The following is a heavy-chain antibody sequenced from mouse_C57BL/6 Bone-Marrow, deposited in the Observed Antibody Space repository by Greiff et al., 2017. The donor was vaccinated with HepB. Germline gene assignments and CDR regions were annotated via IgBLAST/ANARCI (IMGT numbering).Heavy chain of an antibody. D-gene: IGHD6-1*01. V-gene: IGHV1-69*01. CDR3: AKEKPLPYAMDY. CDR2: IDPSDSYT. J-gene: IGHJ4*01. CDR1: GYTFTSYW. Sequence: QVQLQQPGAELVMPGASVKLSCKASGYTFTSYWMHWVKQRPGQGLEWIGEIDPSDSYTNYNQKFKGKSTLTVDKSSSTAYMQLSSLTSEDSAVYYCAKEKPLPYAMDYWGQGTSVTVSS.